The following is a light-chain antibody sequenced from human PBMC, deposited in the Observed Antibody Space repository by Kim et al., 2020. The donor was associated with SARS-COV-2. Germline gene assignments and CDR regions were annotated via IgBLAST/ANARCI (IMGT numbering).Light chain of an antibody. CDR2: AKT. CDR1: SLGSYY. CDR3: FSRDTDGPHNYV. V-gene: IGLV3-19*01. J-gene: IGLJ1*01. Sequence: LGQTVRITCQEDSLGSYYASWYQQKPGQAPLLVIYAKTNRPTGIPDRFSGSSSGNTASLTITGAQAEDEADYYCFSRDTDGPHNYVFGTGTKVTVL.